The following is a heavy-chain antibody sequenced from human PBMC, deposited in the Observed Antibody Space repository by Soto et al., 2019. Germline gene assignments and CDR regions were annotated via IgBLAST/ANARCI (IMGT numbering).Heavy chain of an antibody. J-gene: IGHJ4*02. D-gene: IGHD7-27*01. Sequence: GGSLRLSCAASGFSFSISPMHWVRQAPGKGPEWVALISYDGTNKFYADSVKGRFTIPRDNSKSTLYLQVDSLRPEDAAVYYCARDPKTSGGQHWAFNYFDSWGQGTLVTVSS. CDR3: ARDPKTSGGQHWAFNYFDS. CDR2: ISYDGTNK. V-gene: IGHV3-30-3*01. CDR1: GFSFSISP.